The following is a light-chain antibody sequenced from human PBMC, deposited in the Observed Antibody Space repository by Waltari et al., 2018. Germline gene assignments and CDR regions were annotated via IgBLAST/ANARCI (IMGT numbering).Light chain of an antibody. CDR3: AAWDHSLNGPV. CDR1: SSNIGSNV. CDR2: TNN. Sequence: QSVLTQPPSASGTPGQRVTISCSGGSSNIGSNVVTWYQQFPGTAPKLLIYTNNRRPSGDPDRFSGSKSGTSASLAISGLPSEDEADYYCAAWDHSLNGPVFGGGTKLTVL. V-gene: IGLV1-44*01. J-gene: IGLJ2*01.